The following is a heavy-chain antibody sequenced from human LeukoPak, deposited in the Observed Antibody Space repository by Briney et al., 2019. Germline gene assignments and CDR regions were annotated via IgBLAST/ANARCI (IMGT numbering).Heavy chain of an antibody. D-gene: IGHD1-26*01. V-gene: IGHV3-23*01. J-gene: IGHJ3*02. Sequence: GGSLRLSCGASSFTFSSYVMSWVRQAPGKGLEWVSTVSTTGGSTYYADSVKGRFTISRDNSKDTLYLQMNSLRAEDTAMYYCARGLGKGAFDIWGQGTMVTVSS. CDR2: VSTTGGST. CDR1: SFTFSSYV. CDR3: ARGLGKGAFDI.